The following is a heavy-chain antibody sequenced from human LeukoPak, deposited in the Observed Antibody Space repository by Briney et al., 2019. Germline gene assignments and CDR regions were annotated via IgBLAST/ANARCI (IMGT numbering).Heavy chain of an antibody. CDR3: ARVVAVKSSYYFDY. Sequence: PSETLSLTCTVSGGSISSYYWSWIRQPPGKGLEWIGYIYYSGSTNYNPSLKSRVTISVDTSKNQFSLKLSSVTAADTAVYYCARVVAVKSSYYFDYWGQGTLVTVSS. D-gene: IGHD6-19*01. CDR2: IYYSGST. CDR1: GGSISSYY. J-gene: IGHJ4*02. V-gene: IGHV4-59*01.